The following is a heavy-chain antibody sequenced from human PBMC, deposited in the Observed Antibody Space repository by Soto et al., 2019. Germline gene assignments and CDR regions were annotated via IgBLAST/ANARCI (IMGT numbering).Heavy chain of an antibody. J-gene: IGHJ6*02. D-gene: IGHD6-13*01. CDR1: GGSISSYY. CDR2: IYYSGST. Sequence: QVQLQESGPGLVKPSETLSLTCTVSGGSISSYYWSWIRQPPGKGLEWIGYIYYSGSTNYNPSLTSRVTVSVDTAKNQFSLKLSSVTAADTAVYYCARGRVNRAYYYGMDVWGQGTTVTVSS. CDR3: ARGRVNRAYYYGMDV. V-gene: IGHV4-59*01.